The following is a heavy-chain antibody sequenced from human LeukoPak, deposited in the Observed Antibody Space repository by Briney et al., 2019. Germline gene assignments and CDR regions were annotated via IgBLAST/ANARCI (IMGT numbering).Heavy chain of an antibody. V-gene: IGHV1-18*01. J-gene: IGHJ4*02. CDR3: ARDILVRGVTPDFYDY. D-gene: IGHD3-10*01. CDR1: GYAFTSYG. CDR2: ISAYNGNT. Sequence: GASVKVSCTASGYAFTSYGISWVRQAPGQGLEWMGWISAYNGNTNYAQKLQGRVTMTTDTSTSTAYMELRSLRSDDTAVYYCARDILVRGVTPDFYDYWGQGTLVTVSS.